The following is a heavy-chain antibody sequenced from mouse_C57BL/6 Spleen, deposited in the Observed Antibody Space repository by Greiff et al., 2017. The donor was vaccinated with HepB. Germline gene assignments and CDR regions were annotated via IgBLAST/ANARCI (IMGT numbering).Heavy chain of an antibody. V-gene: IGHV1-19*01. CDR3: ATNYYGSSSYWYFDV. Sequence: EVQLQQSGPVLVKPGASVKMSCKASGYTFTDYYMNWVKQSHGKSLEWIGVINPYNGGTSYNQKFKGKATLTVDKSSSTAYMELNSLTSKDSAVYYCATNYYGSSSYWYFDVWGTGTTVTVSS. CDR2: INPYNGGT. J-gene: IGHJ1*03. CDR1: GYTFTDYY. D-gene: IGHD1-1*01.